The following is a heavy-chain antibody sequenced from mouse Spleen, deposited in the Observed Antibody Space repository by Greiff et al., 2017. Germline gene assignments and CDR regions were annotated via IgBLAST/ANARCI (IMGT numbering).Heavy chain of an antibody. D-gene: IGHD1-1*01. J-gene: IGHJ2*01. Sequence: EVKLQESGPGLVKPSQSLSLTCSVTGYSITSGYYWNWIRQFPGNKLEWMGYISYDGSNNYNPSLKNRISITRDTSKNQFFLKLNSVTTEDTATYYCARHPHYYGSSYVPPFDYWGQGTTLTVSS. CDR2: ISYDGSN. V-gene: IGHV3-6*01. CDR1: GYSITSGYY. CDR3: ARHPHYYGSSYVPPFDY.